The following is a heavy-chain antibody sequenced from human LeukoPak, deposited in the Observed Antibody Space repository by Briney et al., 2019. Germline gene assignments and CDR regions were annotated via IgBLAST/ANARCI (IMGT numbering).Heavy chain of an antibody. J-gene: IGHJ3*02. D-gene: IGHD1-26*01. CDR2: IYYSGNT. V-gene: IGHV4-39*01. CDR1: GVSISSSNSY. Sequence: SETLSLTCTVSGVSISSSNSYWGWIRQPPGKGLEWIGSIYYSGNTYYNASLKSQVSISIDTSKNQFSLRLTSVTAADTAVYYCESRGYSGSYWNAFDIWGQGTMVTVSS. CDR3: ESRGYSGSYWNAFDI.